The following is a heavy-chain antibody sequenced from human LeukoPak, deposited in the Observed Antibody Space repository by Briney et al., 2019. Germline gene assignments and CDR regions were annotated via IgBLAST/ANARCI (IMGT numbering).Heavy chain of an antibody. D-gene: IGHD3-16*01. CDR3: ASAYTFGLWGY. J-gene: IGHJ4*02. CDR1: GFIVSNNY. V-gene: IGHV3-53*01. Sequence: PGGSLRLSCAASGFIVSNNYMSWVRQAPGKGLEWVSFIYRGGSAYYADSVRGRFTISSDNSKNTLFLQMNSLRADDTALYFCASAYTFGLWGYWGQGTLVTVSS. CDR2: IYRGGSA.